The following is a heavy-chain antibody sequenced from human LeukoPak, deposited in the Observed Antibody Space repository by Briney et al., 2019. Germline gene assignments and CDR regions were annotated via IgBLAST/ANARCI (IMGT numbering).Heavy chain of an antibody. CDR2: IYTSGGT. J-gene: IGHJ3*02. CDR1: GGSITNLNYY. Sequence: SETLSLTCTVSGGSITNLNYYWTWIRQPAGKKMEWIGRIYTSGGTSYNPSLKSRVTMSVDKSKNQISLHLASLTASDTARYYCAGRGSSSGTFDIWGPGTFVTVSS. CDR3: AGRGSSSGTFDI. D-gene: IGHD2-2*01. V-gene: IGHV4-61*02.